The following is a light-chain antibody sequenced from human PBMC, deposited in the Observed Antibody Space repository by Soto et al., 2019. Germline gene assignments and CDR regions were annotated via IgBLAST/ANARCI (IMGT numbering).Light chain of an antibody. J-gene: IGKJ1*01. CDR3: QQYNSYLWT. CDR1: QSFRAW. CDR2: DAS. Sequence: DIQMTQSPSTLSASVGDRVIITCRASQSFRAWLAWYHQKPGKAPKLLIYDASILASGVPSRFSGSGSGTRFTLTLSSLQPDDFGSYYCQQYNSYLWTFGQGTKVEIK. V-gene: IGKV1-5*01.